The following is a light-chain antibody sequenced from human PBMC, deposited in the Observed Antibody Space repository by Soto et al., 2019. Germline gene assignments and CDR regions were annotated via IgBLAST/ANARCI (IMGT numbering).Light chain of an antibody. V-gene: IGKV3-15*01. CDR2: AAS. J-gene: IGKJ1*01. Sequence: EIVMTQSPDTLSLCPVGMATLSCRASQSVSDRVVWYQQKSGQAPSLLIYAASTRAASVPARFSGSGSGTEFTLTISSLQPDDFATYYCQHYNSYSEAFGQGTKVDIK. CDR1: QSVSDR. CDR3: QHYNSYSEA.